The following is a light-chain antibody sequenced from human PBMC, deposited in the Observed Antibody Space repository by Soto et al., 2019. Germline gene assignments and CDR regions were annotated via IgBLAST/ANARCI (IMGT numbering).Light chain of an antibody. Sequence: SYELTQPPSVSVAPGQTASITCGGNNIVTKSVHWYQQKPGQAPVLVVYEDSGRPSGIPERFSGSNSGDTATLTISEVEAGDEADYYCQVWDSGVDHVVFGGGTKLTVL. J-gene: IGLJ2*01. V-gene: IGLV3-21*02. CDR1: NIVTKS. CDR3: QVWDSGVDHVV. CDR2: EDS.